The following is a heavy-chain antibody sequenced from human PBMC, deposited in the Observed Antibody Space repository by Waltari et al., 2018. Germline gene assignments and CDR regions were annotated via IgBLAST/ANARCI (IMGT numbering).Heavy chain of an antibody. Sequence: EVQLVESGGGLVKPGGSLRLSCAASGFTFSSYSMNWVRQAPGKGLEWVSSISSSSSYVYYADSVKGRFTISRDNAKNSLYLQMNSLRAEDTAVYYCAIRPYGGNPGPDYWGQGTLVTVSS. J-gene: IGHJ4*02. CDR3: AIRPYGGNPGPDY. CDR1: GFTFSSYS. CDR2: ISSSSSYV. D-gene: IGHD4-17*01. V-gene: IGHV3-21*01.